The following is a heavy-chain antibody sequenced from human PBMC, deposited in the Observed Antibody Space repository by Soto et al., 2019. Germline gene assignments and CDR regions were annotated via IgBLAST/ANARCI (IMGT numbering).Heavy chain of an antibody. CDR2: ISYDGSNK. Sequence: QVQLVGSGGGVVQPGRSLRLSCAASGFTFSKYGMHWVRQAPGKGLEWVAFISYDGSNKYYADSVKGRFTISRDNSKNTLYLQMNRLRAEDTAVYYCAKDRITMVRGAPDYWGQGTLVTVSS. CDR3: AKDRITMVRGAPDY. J-gene: IGHJ4*02. D-gene: IGHD3-10*01. V-gene: IGHV3-30*18. CDR1: GFTFSKYG.